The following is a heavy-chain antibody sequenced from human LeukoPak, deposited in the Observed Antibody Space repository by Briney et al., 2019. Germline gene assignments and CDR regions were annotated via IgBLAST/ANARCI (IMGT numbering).Heavy chain of an antibody. D-gene: IGHD3-10*01. CDR2: ISSSSSPI. CDR1: GFTFSNAW. V-gene: IGHV3-48*01. J-gene: IGHJ4*02. CDR3: EREPSGVLGFDY. Sequence: GGSLRLSCAASGFTFSNAWMSWVRQAPGKGLEWVSYISSSSSPIYYADSLKGRFTISRDNAKNSLFLQINSLRAEDTAVYYCEREPSGVLGFDYWGQGTLVTVSS.